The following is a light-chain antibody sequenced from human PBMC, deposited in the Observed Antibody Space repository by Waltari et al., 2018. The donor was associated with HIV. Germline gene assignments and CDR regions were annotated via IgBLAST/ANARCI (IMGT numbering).Light chain of an antibody. Sequence: QTVVTQEPSLTVSPGGAVTLTCASNTGAVTSGHYPNWFQQKPGQAPRALIYSTNNKHSWTPARFSGSLLGGKAALTLSGVQPEDEAEYYCLLYYDGVRVFGGGTKLTVL. CDR3: LLYYDGVRV. J-gene: IGLJ3*02. CDR2: STN. V-gene: IGLV7-43*01. CDR1: TGAVTSGHY.